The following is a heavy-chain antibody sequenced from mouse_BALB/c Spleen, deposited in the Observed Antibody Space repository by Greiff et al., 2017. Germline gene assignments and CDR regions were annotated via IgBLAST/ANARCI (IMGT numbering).Heavy chain of an antibody. Sequence: DVMLVESGGGLVQPGGSLKLSCAASGFDFSRYWMSWVRQAPGKGLEWIGEINPDSSTINYTPSLKDKFIISRDNAKNTLYLQMSKVRSEDTALYYCARPGYDYDGFAYWGQGTLVTVSA. V-gene: IGHV4-1*02. CDR2: INPDSSTI. CDR1: GFDFSRYW. D-gene: IGHD2-4*01. CDR3: ARPGYDYDGFAY. J-gene: IGHJ3*01.